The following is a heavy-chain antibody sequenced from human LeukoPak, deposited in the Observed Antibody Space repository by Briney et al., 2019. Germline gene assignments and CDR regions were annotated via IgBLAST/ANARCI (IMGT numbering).Heavy chain of an antibody. V-gene: IGHV1-2*02. D-gene: IGHD2-15*01. CDR2: INPNSGGT. CDR3: ARDRSFIVVVP. Sequence: AASVKVSCKASGYTFTGYYMHWVRQAPGQGLEWMGWINPNSGGTNYAQKFQGRVTMTRDTSIGTAYMELSRLRSDDTAVYYCARDRSFIVVVPWGQGTLVTVSS. CDR1: GYTFTGYY. J-gene: IGHJ5*02.